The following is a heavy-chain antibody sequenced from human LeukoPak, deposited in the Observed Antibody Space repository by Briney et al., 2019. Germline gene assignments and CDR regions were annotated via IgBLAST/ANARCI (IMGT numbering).Heavy chain of an antibody. CDR2: ISAYNGNT. CDR1: GYTFTSYG. D-gene: IGHD6-13*01. Sequence: ASVKVSCKASGYTFTSYGTSWVRQAPGQGLEWMGWISAYNGNTNYAQKLQGRVTMTTDTSTSTAYMELRSLRSDDTAVYYCARDRIAAGLPYFDYWGQGTLVTVSS. CDR3: ARDRIAAGLPYFDY. J-gene: IGHJ4*02. V-gene: IGHV1-18*01.